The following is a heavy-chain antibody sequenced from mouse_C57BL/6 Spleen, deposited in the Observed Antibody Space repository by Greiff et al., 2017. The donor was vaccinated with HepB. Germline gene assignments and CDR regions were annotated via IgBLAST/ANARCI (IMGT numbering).Heavy chain of an antibody. CDR3: ARTYGTYYFDY. D-gene: IGHD1-1*01. Sequence: EVQGVESGGDLVKPGGSLKLSCAASGFTFSSYGMSWVRQTPDKRLEWVATISSGGSYTYYPDSVKGRFTISRDNAKNTLYLQMSSLKSEDTAMYYCARTYGTYYFDYWGQGTTLTVSS. CDR2: ISSGGSYT. V-gene: IGHV5-6*01. CDR1: GFTFSSYG. J-gene: IGHJ2*01.